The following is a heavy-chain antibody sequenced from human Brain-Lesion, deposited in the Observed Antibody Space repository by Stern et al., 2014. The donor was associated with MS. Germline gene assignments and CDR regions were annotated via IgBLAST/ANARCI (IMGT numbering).Heavy chain of an antibody. Sequence: VQLMQSGAEVKKPGESLKISCKGSGYRFTSNWIGWVRQMPGKGLECMGIIGPGDADTRYSPSFQGQVTISADKSISTAYLQWSSLQASDTAMYYCARRGDSSSSGFDYWGQGTLVIVSS. CDR2: IGPGDADT. J-gene: IGHJ4*02. CDR3: ARRGDSSSSGFDY. V-gene: IGHV5-51*01. D-gene: IGHD6-6*01. CDR1: GYRFTSNW.